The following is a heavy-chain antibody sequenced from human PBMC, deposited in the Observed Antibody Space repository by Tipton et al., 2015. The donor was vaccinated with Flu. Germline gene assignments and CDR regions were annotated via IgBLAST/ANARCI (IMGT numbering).Heavy chain of an antibody. D-gene: IGHD4-11*01. CDR1: GYSINSGYF. CDR3: ARDRRLPQGYYGMDV. J-gene: IGHJ6*02. CDR2: KYHSGTT. Sequence: TLSLTCAVSGYSINSGYFWGWIRQPPGKGLEWIGSKYHSGTTYYNPSLKSRATISVDTSKNQFSLKLSSVTAADTAVYYCARDRRLPQGYYGMDVWGQGTTVTVSS. V-gene: IGHV4-38-2*02.